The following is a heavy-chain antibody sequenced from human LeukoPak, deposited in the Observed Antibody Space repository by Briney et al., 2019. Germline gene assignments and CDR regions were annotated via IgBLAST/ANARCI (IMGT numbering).Heavy chain of an antibody. CDR1: GFTFTNYW. V-gene: IGHV3-7*01. D-gene: IGHD2-15*01. J-gene: IGHJ4*02. Sequence: GGSLRLSCVASGFTFTNYWMTWVRQAPGKGLEWVANMKQDGREKYYVDSVKGRFTISRDNAKNSLYLQMNSLRAEDTAVYYCARDGGVVVADPFDYWGQGTLVTVSS. CDR2: MKQDGREK. CDR3: ARDGGVVVADPFDY.